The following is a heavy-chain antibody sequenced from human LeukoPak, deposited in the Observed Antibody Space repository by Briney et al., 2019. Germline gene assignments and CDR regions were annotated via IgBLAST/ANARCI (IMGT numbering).Heavy chain of an antibody. CDR3: ARRDLGYCSGGSCYSRGDAFDI. CDR1: GYSFTSYW. V-gene: IGHV5-51*01. D-gene: IGHD2-15*01. J-gene: IGHJ3*02. Sequence: GESLKISCKGSGYSFTSYWIGWVRQMPGKGLEWMGIIYPGDSDTRYSPSFQGQVTISADKSISTAYLQWSSLKASDTAMYYSARRDLGYCSGGSCYSRGDAFDIWGQGTMVTVSS. CDR2: IYPGDSDT.